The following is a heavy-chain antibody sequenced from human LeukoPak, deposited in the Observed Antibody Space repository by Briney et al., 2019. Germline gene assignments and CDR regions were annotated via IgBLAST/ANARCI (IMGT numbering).Heavy chain of an antibody. Sequence: GGSLRLSCAASGFTVSSNYMSWVRQAPGKGLEWVLVIYSGGSTYYADSVKGRFTISRDNSKNTLYLQMNSLRAEDTAVYYCARDFHYYDSSGYYQEYYFDYWGQGTLVTVSS. CDR3: ARDFHYYDSSGYYQEYYFDY. CDR2: IYSGGST. V-gene: IGHV3-66*01. D-gene: IGHD3-22*01. J-gene: IGHJ4*02. CDR1: GFTVSSNY.